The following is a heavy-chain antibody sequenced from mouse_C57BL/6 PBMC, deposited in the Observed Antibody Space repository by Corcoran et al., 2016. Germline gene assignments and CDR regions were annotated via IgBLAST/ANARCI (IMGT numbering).Heavy chain of an antibody. CDR3: ARWGYYGSTWYFDV. J-gene: IGHJ1*03. CDR1: GYTFTDYY. V-gene: IGHV1-76*01. CDR2: IYPGSGNT. D-gene: IGHD1-1*01. Sequence: QVQLKQSGAELVRPGASVKLSCKASGYTFTDYYINWVKQRPGQGLEWIARIYPGSGNTYYNEKFKGKATLTAEKSSSTDYMQLSSLTSEDSAVYFCARWGYYGSTWYFDVWGTGTTVTVSS.